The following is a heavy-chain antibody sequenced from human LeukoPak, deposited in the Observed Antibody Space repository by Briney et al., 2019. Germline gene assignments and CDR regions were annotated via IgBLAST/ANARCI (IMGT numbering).Heavy chain of an antibody. CDR1: GYTFTSYY. CDR2: INPTGGST. CDR3: ARDPATIFGVVTNFDY. Sequence: ASVKVSCKASGYTFTSYYMHWVRQAPGEGLEWMGIINPTGGSTSYAQKFQGRVTMTRDTSISTAYMELSRLRSDDTAVYYCARDPATIFGVVTNFDYWGQGTLVTVSS. J-gene: IGHJ4*02. V-gene: IGHV1-46*01. D-gene: IGHD3-3*01.